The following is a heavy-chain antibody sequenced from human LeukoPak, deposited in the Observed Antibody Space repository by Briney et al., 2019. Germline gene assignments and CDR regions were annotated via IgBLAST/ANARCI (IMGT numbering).Heavy chain of an antibody. D-gene: IGHD3-16*01. CDR3: LRGGEIGLDG. CDR1: GYTFSSYD. Sequence: GGSLRLSCAASGYTFSSYDVHWVRQATGKGLEWVSSIASRGDTYYAGSVKGRFTISRDNAKNSLYLQMNSLRAGDTAVYYCLRGGEIGLDGWDQGPLVTV. CDR2: IASRGDT. V-gene: IGHV3-13*01. J-gene: IGHJ5*02.